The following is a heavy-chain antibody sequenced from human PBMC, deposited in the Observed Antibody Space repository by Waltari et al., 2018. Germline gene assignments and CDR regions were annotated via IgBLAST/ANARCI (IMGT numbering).Heavy chain of an antibody. CDR2: VDPEDGET. J-gene: IGHJ4*02. Sequence: EVQLVQSGAEVKKPGATVKISCKASGYTFTDYYMHWGQQAPGKGLEWMGRVDPEDGETIYAEKFQGRVTITADTSTDTAYMELSSLRSEDTAVYYCAAGWDRAGITIFGVVIPFDYWGQGTLVTVSS. CDR3: AAGWDRAGITIFGVVIPFDY. V-gene: IGHV1-69-2*01. D-gene: IGHD3-3*01. CDR1: GYTFTDYY.